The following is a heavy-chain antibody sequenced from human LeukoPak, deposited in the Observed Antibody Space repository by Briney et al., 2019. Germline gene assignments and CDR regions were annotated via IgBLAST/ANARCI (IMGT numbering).Heavy chain of an antibody. CDR2: MNPNSGNT. J-gene: IGHJ6*02. V-gene: IGHV1-8*01. CDR1: GYTFTSCD. CDR3: ASHLQGVAAANYYYYGMDV. Sequence: ASVKVSCKASGYTFTSCDINWVRQATGQGLEWMGWMNPNSGNTGYAQKFQGRVTMTRNTSISTAYMELSSLRSEDTAVYYCASHLQGVAAANYYYYGMDVWGQGTTVTVSS. D-gene: IGHD6-25*01.